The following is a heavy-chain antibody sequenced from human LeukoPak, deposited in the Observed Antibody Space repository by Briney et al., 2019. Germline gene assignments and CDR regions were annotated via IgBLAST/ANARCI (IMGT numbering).Heavy chain of an antibody. CDR3: AVGVPRFDP. V-gene: IGHV3-74*01. CDR1: GFTLSIFW. CDR2: INDDGSST. J-gene: IGHJ5*02. Sequence: GGPLRLPCGPSGFTLSIFWMHWVRQARGEGVVWVSHINDDGSSTTYADSVKGRFTISRDNANNTLYLQMNSLRPEDTAMYYCAVGVPRFDPWGQGTLVTVSS.